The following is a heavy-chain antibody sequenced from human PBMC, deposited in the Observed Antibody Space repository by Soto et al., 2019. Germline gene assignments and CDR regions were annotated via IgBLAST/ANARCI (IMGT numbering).Heavy chain of an antibody. V-gene: IGHV4-59*01. Sequence: QVELQESGPGLVKPSETLSLTCTVSGDSINSYYWSWIRQPPGTGLEWIGYIDYSGVTNYNPSLTSRVSISVDTSNDQCSLRLMSVTAADTAVYYCASNSWSNFFSLGDFDFWGQGTLVTVSS. CDR3: ASNSWSNFFSLGDFDF. J-gene: IGHJ4*02. D-gene: IGHD1-26*01. CDR1: GDSINSYY. CDR2: IDYSGVT.